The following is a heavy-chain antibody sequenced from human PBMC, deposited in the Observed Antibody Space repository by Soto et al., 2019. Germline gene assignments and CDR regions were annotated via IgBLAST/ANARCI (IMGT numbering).Heavy chain of an antibody. J-gene: IGHJ4*02. V-gene: IGHV1-69*05. CDR3: ARTLGIAVANYFDY. CDR2: IIPIFGTA. D-gene: IGHD6-19*01. CDR1: GGSFSSYA. Sequence: SAKASSEDPGGSFSSYAISSLRQAPGQGLEWMGGIIPIFGTANYAQKFQGRVTMTTDTSTSTAYMELRSLRSDDTAVYYCARTLGIAVANYFDYWGQGTLVTVSS.